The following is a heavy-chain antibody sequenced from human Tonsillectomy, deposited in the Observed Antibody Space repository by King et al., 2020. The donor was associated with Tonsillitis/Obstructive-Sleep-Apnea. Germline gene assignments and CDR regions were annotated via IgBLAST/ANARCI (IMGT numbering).Heavy chain of an antibody. CDR3: ARPPPHYPRGYYYYIAV. D-gene: IGHD1-26*01. CDR2: ISYDGNNK. CDR1: GFTFSSYA. Sequence: VQLVESGGGVVQPGRSLRLSCAASGFTFSSYAMNWVRQAPGKGLEWVALISYDGNNKYYADSVKGRFTISRDNYKKTLYLQMNSLSAEDTAVYYCARPPPHYPRGYYYYIAVCGKGTPVTVAS. V-gene: IGHV3-30*04. J-gene: IGHJ6*03.